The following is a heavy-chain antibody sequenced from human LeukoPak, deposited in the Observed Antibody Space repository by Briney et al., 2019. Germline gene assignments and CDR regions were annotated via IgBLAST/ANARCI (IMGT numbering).Heavy chain of an antibody. CDR2: INHSGST. Sequence: SETLSLTCAVYGGSFSGHYWSWIRQPPGKGLEWIGEINHSGSTNYNPSLKSRVTISVDTSKNQFSLTLSSVTAADTTVYYCARVQLLPYYFDYWGQGTLVTVSS. J-gene: IGHJ4*02. CDR1: GGSFSGHY. CDR3: ARVQLLPYYFDY. D-gene: IGHD4-11*01. V-gene: IGHV4-34*01.